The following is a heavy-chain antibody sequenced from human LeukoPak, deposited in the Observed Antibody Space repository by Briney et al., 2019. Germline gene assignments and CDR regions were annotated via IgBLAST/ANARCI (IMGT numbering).Heavy chain of an antibody. Sequence: GGSLRLSCAASGFTFDDYAMHWVRQAPGKGLEWVSGISWNSGSIGYADSVKGRFTISRDNAKNTLYLQMNSLRAEDTAVYYCARELPFDYWGQGTLVTVSS. CDR2: ISWNSGSI. CDR3: ARELPFDY. J-gene: IGHJ4*02. CDR1: GFTFDDYA. V-gene: IGHV3-9*01. D-gene: IGHD2-15*01.